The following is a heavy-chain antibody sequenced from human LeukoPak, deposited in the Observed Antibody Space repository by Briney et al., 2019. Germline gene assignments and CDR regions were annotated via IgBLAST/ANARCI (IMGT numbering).Heavy chain of an antibody. CDR2: IYYRGST. CDR1: GGSISSSSYY. J-gene: IGHJ3*02. V-gene: IGHV4-39*01. CDR3: ARLNELIAAAGNYAFEI. Sequence: SETLSLTCTVSGGSISSSSYYWGWIRQPPGKGLEWIGSIYYRGSTYYNPSLKSRVTISVDTSKNQFSMKLSSVTAADTAVYYRARLNELIAAAGNYAFEIWGQGTMVIVSS. D-gene: IGHD6-13*01.